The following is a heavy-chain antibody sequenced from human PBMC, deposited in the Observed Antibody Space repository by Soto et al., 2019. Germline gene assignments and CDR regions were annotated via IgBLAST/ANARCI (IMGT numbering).Heavy chain of an antibody. Sequence: PGGSLRLSCAASGFTFSDYYMSWIRQAPGKGLEWVSYISSSGSTIYYADSVKGRFTISRDNAKNSLYLQMNSLRAEDTAVYYCARDRDSSSWRDYYYYMAVWGKGTTVTVSS. D-gene: IGHD6-13*01. V-gene: IGHV3-11*01. CDR3: ARDRDSSSWRDYYYYMAV. CDR1: GFTFSDYY. J-gene: IGHJ6*03. CDR2: ISSSGSTI.